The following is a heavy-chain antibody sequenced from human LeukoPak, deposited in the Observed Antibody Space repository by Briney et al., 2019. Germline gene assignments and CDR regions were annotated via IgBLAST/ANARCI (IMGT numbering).Heavy chain of an antibody. CDR3: AREEDTATEL. J-gene: IGHJ4*02. Sequence: PSETLSLTCAVSGYSISSGCYWGWIRQPPGKGLEWIGSIYHSGSTYNNPSLKSRVTISVDTSKNQFSLKLSSVTAADTAVYYCAREEDTATELWGQGTLVTVSS. D-gene: IGHD5-18*01. V-gene: IGHV4-38-2*02. CDR1: GYSISSGCY. CDR2: IYHSGST.